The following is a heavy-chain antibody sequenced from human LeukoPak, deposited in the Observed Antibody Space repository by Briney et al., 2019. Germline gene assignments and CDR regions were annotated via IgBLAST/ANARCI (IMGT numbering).Heavy chain of an antibody. V-gene: IGHV4-34*01. D-gene: IGHD2-15*01. J-gene: IGHJ4*02. Sequence: SETLSLTCAVYGGSFSGYYWSWIRQPPGKGLEWIGEIYHSGSTNYNPSLKSRVTISVDTSKNQFSLKLSSVTAADTAVYYCARVKYCSGGSCPRPFDYWGQGTLVTVSS. CDR1: GGSFSGYY. CDR2: IYHSGST. CDR3: ARVKYCSGGSCPRPFDY.